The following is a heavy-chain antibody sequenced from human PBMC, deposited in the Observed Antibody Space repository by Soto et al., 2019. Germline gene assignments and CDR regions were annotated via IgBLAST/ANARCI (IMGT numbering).Heavy chain of an antibody. D-gene: IGHD6-13*01. J-gene: IGHJ6*02. CDR2: IIPIFGTA. V-gene: IGHV1-69*13. Sequence: SVKVSCKASGGTFSSYAISWVRRAPGQGLEWMGGIIPIFGTANYAQKFQGRVTITADESTSTAYMELSSLRSEDTAVYYCARDQAGSSWSRYYYYGMDVWGQGTTVTVSS. CDR3: ARDQAGSSWSRYYYYGMDV. CDR1: GGTFSSYA.